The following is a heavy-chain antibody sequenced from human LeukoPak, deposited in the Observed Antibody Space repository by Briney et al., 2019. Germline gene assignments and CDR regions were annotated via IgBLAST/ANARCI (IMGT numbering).Heavy chain of an antibody. Sequence: KSGGSLRLSCAASGFTVSSNYMSWVRQAPGKGLEWVSYISSSDSTTHYADSVKGRFTISRDNAKNSLYLEMNSLRVEDMGVYYCARETRGHYYDSSGPHHWGQGTLVTVSS. J-gene: IGHJ5*02. V-gene: IGHV3-11*04. CDR1: GFTVSSNY. CDR3: ARETRGHYYDSSGPHH. D-gene: IGHD3-22*01. CDR2: ISSSDSTT.